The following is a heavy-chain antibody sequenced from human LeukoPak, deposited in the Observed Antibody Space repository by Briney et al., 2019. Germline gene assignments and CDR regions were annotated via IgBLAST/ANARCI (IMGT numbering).Heavy chain of an antibody. V-gene: IGHV3-64D*09. D-gene: IGHD6-6*01. CDR3: VKGGQYSSSTHFDY. CDR1: GFTISLYA. J-gene: IGHJ4*02. Sequence: GGSLRLSCSASGFTISLYAMHWVRQAPGKGLEYVSGISSKGVSTYYADSVKGRFTISRDNSKDTMFLQMSSLRPEDTAVYYCVKGGQYSSSTHFDYWRQGTLVTVSS. CDR2: ISSKGVST.